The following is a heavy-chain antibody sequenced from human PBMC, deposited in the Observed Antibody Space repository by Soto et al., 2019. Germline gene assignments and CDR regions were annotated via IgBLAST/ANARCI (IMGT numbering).Heavy chain of an antibody. V-gene: IGHV1-69*04. J-gene: IGHJ6*02. CDR2: IIPILGIA. CDR1: GGTFSSYT. CDR3: ARDLAGYCSGGSCSYYYYGMDV. Sequence: GASVKVSCKASGGTFSSYTISWVRQAPGQGLEWMGRIIPILGIANYAQKFQGRVTITADKSTSTAYMELSSLRSEDTAVYYCARDLAGYCSGGSCSYYYYGMDVWGQGTTVTVSS. D-gene: IGHD2-15*01.